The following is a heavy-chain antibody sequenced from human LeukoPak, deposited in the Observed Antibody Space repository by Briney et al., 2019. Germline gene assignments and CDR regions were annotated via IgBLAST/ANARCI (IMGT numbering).Heavy chain of an antibody. V-gene: IGHV1-24*01. D-gene: IGHD5-18*01. CDR2: FDPEDGET. CDR3: ATDGHSYGYKWCY. Sequence: ASVKVSCKVSGYTLTELSMHWVRQAPGKGLEWMGGFDPEDGETIYAQKFQGRVTMTEDTSTDTAYMELSSLRSEDTAAYYCATDGHSYGYKWCYWGQGTLVTVSS. J-gene: IGHJ4*02. CDR1: GYTLTELS.